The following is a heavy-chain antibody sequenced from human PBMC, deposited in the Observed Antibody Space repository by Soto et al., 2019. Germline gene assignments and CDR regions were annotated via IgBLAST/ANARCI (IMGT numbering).Heavy chain of an antibody. Sequence: PGGSLRLSCAASGFTFSSYAMSWVRQAPGKGLEWVSAISGSGGSTYYADSVKGRFTISRDNSKNTLYLQLNSLRAEDTAVYYCAKPQVITMVRGVISYYYYYMDVWGKGTTVTVSS. J-gene: IGHJ6*03. CDR3: AKPQVITMVRGVISYYYYYMDV. CDR1: GFTFSSYA. CDR2: ISGSGGST. V-gene: IGHV3-23*01. D-gene: IGHD3-10*01.